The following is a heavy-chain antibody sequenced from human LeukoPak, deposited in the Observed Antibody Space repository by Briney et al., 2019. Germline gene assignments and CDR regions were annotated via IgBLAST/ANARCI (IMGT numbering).Heavy chain of an antibody. D-gene: IGHD2-15*01. CDR3: TSGGPDGSDY. Sequence: ASVEVSCKASGYTFAGYYMHWVRQAPGQGLEWMGWINPNSGDTNYAQKFQGRVTMTRDTSISTAYMELSRLRSDDTAVYYCTSGGPDGSDYWGQGNLVTVSS. J-gene: IGHJ4*02. CDR2: INPNSGDT. CDR1: GYTFAGYY. V-gene: IGHV1-2*02.